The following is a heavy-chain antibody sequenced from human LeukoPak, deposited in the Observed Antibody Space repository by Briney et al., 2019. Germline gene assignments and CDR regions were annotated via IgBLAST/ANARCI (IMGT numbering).Heavy chain of an antibody. D-gene: IGHD6-13*01. CDR1: GFTFSDYG. CDR2: ISYDGSNK. J-gene: IGHJ4*02. Sequence: LGRSLRLSCAASGFTFSDYGMHWVRQAPGKGLEWVAVISYDGSNKYYADSVKGRFTISRDNSKNTLYLQMNSLRAEDTAVYYCAKDGSSSWYYFDYWGREPWSPSPQ. CDR3: AKDGSSSWYYFDY. V-gene: IGHV3-30*18.